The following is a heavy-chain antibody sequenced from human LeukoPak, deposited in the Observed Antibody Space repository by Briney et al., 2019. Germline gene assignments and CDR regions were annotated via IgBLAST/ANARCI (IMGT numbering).Heavy chain of an antibody. D-gene: IGHD3-10*01. Sequence: GGSLRLSCAASGFTFSSYGMHWVRQAPGKGLEWVAVISYDGSNKYYADSVKGRFTISRDNSKNTLYLQMNSLRAEDTAVYYCAQNLVGDYGAGANYWGQGTLVTVSS. J-gene: IGHJ4*02. V-gene: IGHV3-30*18. CDR3: AQNLVGDYGAGANY. CDR2: ISYDGSNK. CDR1: GFTFSSYG.